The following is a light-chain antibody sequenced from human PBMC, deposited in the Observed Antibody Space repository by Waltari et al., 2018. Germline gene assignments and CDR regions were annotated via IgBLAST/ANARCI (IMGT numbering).Light chain of an antibody. J-gene: IGLJ3*02. CDR3: SSHTTRSTWV. V-gene: IGLV2-14*03. Sequence: QSALTQPASVSGSPGQSITISCTGTTYDIGYYDYVSWYQQHLGRAPKLILYDVRARPPGVPDRFSGSKSGNTASLIISGLQADDEADYYCSSHTTRSTWVFGGGTKLTIL. CDR1: TYDIGYYDY. CDR2: DVR.